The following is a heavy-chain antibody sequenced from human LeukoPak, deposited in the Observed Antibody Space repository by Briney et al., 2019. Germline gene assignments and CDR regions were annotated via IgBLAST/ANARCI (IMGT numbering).Heavy chain of an antibody. CDR2: INHSGST. J-gene: IGHJ4*02. CDR3: ARGGGDGYNLKTHYFDY. V-gene: IGHV4-34*01. Sequence: PSETLSLTCAVYGGSFSGYYWSWIRQPPGKGLEWIGEINHSGSTNYNPSLKSRVTISVDTSKNQFSLKLSSVTAAGTAVYYCARGGGDGYNLKTHYFDYWGQGTLVTVSS. CDR1: GGSFSGYY. D-gene: IGHD5-24*01.